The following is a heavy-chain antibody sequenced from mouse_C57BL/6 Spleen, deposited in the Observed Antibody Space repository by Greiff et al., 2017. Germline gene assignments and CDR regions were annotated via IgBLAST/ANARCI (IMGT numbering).Heavy chain of an antibody. CDR1: GFTFSSYA. D-gene: IGHD4-1*01. V-gene: IGHV5-4*01. Sequence: EVQLVESGGGLVKPGGSLKLSCAASGFTFSSYALSWVRQTPEKRLEWVATISDGGSYTYYPDNVKGRFTISRDNATNNLYLQMSHLKSEDTAMYYCARDLGYYFDYWGQGTTLTVSS. CDR2: ISDGGSYT. J-gene: IGHJ2*01. CDR3: ARDLGYYFDY.